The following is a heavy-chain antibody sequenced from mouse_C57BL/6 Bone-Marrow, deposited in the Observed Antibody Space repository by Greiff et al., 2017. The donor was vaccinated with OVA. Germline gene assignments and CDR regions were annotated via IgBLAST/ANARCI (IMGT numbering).Heavy chain of an antibody. Sequence: EVMLVESGGGLVKPGGSLKLSCAASGFTFSDYGMHWVRQAPEKGLEWVAYISSGSSTIYYADTVKGRFTISRDNAKNTLFLQMTSLRSEDTAMYYCARNYSNSYWYFDVWGTGTTVTVSS. D-gene: IGHD2-5*01. CDR1: GFTFSDYG. CDR2: ISSGSSTI. J-gene: IGHJ1*03. CDR3: ARNYSNSYWYFDV. V-gene: IGHV5-17*01.